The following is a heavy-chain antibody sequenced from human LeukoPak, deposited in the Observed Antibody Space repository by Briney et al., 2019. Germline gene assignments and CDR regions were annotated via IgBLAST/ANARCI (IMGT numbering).Heavy chain of an antibody. CDR2: LSVSGTGT. CDR3: ATPKGGSGSHRAPLEY. J-gene: IGHJ4*02. V-gene: IGHV3-23*01. CDR1: GFTFRLHA. D-gene: IGHD3-10*01. Sequence: PGGSLRLSCAASGFTFRLHAMAWVRQAPGKGLELVSALSVSGTGTHYSDSVKGRFTISRDNSKNTLYLQMNSLRAEDTAVYYCATPKGGSGSHRAPLEYWGQGTLVTVST.